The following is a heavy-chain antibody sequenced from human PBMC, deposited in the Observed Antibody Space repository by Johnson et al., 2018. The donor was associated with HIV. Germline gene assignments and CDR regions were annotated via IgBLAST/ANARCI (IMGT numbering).Heavy chain of an antibody. CDR3: ARDHSGYDSVTAAFDI. V-gene: IGHV3-30-3*01. Sequence: QVQLVESGGGVVQPGGSLRLSCAASGFTFSSYAMHWVRQAPGKGLEWVAVISYDGSDKYYADSVKGRFTISRDNSKNTLYLEMNSLRAEDTAVYYCARDHSGYDSVTAAFDIWGQGTMVTVSS. D-gene: IGHD5-12*01. CDR2: ISYDGSDK. J-gene: IGHJ3*02. CDR1: GFTFSSYA.